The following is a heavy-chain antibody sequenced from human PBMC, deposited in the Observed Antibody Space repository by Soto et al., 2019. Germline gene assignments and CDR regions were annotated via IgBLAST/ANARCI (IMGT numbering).Heavy chain of an antibody. D-gene: IGHD5-12*01. V-gene: IGHV4-61*01. CDR3: ARDSLALFDS. CDR1: DGSVSSGIYY. CDR2: IYSSGST. Sequence: PSETLSLTCTVSDGSVSSGIYYWTWIRQPPGKGLEWIGYIYSSGSTLYNPSLKSRVIISVDTSMNQFSLKLSSVTAADTAVYYCARDSLALFDSWGQGTLVTVSS. J-gene: IGHJ4*02.